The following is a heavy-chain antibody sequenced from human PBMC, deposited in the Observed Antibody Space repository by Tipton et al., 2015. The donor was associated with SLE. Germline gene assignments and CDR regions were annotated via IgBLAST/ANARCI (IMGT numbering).Heavy chain of an antibody. J-gene: IGHJ6*03. D-gene: IGHD3-16*01. Sequence: SLRLSCAASGLTFSFHVMHWVRQAPGKGLEYVSSISNDGKRIFYADSVNGRFTISRANSRNTLYLQLASLRSEDTAVYYCARDGQGDYYYYYMDVWGKGTTVTVSS. CDR2: ISNDGKRI. V-gene: IGHV3-64*02. CDR3: ARDGQGDYYYYYMDV. CDR1: GLTFSFHV.